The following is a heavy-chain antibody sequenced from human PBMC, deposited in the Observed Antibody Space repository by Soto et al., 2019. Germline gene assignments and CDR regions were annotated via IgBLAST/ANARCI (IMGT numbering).Heavy chain of an antibody. J-gene: IGHJ4*02. D-gene: IGHD7-27*01. V-gene: IGHV1-2*04. CDR3: ARGLTGDLRYYFDY. CDR1: GYTFTGYY. Sequence: ASVKVSCKASGYTFTGYYMHWVRQAPGQGLEWMGWINPNSGGTNYAQKFQGWVTMTRDTPISTAYMELSRLRSDDTAVYYCARGLTGDLRYYFDYWGQGTLVTVSS. CDR2: INPNSGGT.